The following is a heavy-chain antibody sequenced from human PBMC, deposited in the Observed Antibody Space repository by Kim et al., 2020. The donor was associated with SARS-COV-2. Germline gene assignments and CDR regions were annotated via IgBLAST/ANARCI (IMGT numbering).Heavy chain of an antibody. V-gene: IGHV3-23*01. CDR2: ISGSGGST. J-gene: IGHJ4*02. CDR3: TCITMIVVVITEGEGDY. D-gene: IGHD3-22*01. CDR1: GFTFSSYA. Sequence: GGSLRLSCAASGFTFSSYAMSWVRQAPGKGLEWVSAISGSGGSTYYADSVKGRFTISRDNSKNTLYLQMNSLRAEDTAVYYCTCITMIVVVITEGEGDYWGQGTLVTVSS.